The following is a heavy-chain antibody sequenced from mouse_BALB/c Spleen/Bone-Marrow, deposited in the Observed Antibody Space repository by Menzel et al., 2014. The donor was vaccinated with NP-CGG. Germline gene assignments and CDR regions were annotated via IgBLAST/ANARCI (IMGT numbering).Heavy chain of an antibody. CDR3: TRSLYGNYVMDF. V-gene: IGHV1-15*01. CDR1: GYTFTDYE. CDR2: IDPETGGT. D-gene: IGHD2-1*01. Sequence: VQLQQSGAELVRPGASVALSCKASGYTFTDYEMHRVKQTPVHGLEWIGAIDPETGGTAYNQKFKGKATLTADKSSSTAYMELRSLTSEDSAVYYCTRSLYGNYVMDFWGQGTSVTVSS. J-gene: IGHJ4*01.